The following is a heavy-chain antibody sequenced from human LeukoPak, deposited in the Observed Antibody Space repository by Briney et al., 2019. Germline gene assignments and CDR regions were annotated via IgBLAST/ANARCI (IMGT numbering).Heavy chain of an antibody. D-gene: IGHD3-22*01. J-gene: IGHJ3*02. V-gene: IGHV4-39*01. CDR3: ASYGSSGYKGAFDI. Sequence: SETLSLTCTVSGGSISSSSYDWGWIRQPPGKGLEWIGSIYYSGSTYYNPSLKSRVTISVDTSKNQFSLKLSSVTAADTAVYYCASYGSSGYKGAFDIWGQGTMVTVSS. CDR1: GGSISSSSYD. CDR2: IYYSGST.